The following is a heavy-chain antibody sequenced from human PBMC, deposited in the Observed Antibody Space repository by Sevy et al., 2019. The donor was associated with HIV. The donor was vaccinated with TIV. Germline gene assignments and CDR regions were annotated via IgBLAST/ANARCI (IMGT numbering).Heavy chain of an antibody. CDR3: ARRGYYYDNAAYYALDS. J-gene: IGHJ4*02. Sequence: GGSLRLSCAATGFTFSNYAMHWVRQAPGKGMEWVAIIWSDGAYQYHGDSVKGRFTISRDKSKNTLYLQMNNVRVEDTAVYYCARRGYYYDNAAYYALDSWGQGTLVTVSS. CDR1: GFTFSNYA. CDR2: IWSDGAYQ. D-gene: IGHD3-22*01. V-gene: IGHV3-33*01.